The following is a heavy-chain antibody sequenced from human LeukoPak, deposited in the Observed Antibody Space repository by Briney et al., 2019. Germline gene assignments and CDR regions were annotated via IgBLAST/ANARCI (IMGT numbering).Heavy chain of an antibody. Sequence: SETLSLTCTVSGYSISSGYYWGWIRQSPGKGLEWIGSIYHSGSTYYNPSLKSRVSLSVDTSKNQFSLKLNSVTAADTAVYYCARDQTYSGSGIYTYFDYWGQGILVTVSS. J-gene: IGHJ4*02. V-gene: IGHV4-38-2*02. CDR2: IYHSGST. CDR1: GYSISSGYY. CDR3: ARDQTYSGSGIYTYFDY. D-gene: IGHD3-10*01.